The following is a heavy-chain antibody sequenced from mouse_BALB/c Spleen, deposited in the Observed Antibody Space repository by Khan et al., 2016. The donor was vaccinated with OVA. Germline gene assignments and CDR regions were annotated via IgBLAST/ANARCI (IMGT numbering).Heavy chain of an antibody. CDR2: INPSTAYT. CDR3: ARRGLRWDFDY. D-gene: IGHD1-1*01. J-gene: IGHJ2*01. CDR1: GYTFINYW. V-gene: IGHV1-7*01. Sequence: QVQLKESGAELAKPGASVKMSCKASGYTFINYWILWVKQRPGQGLEWIGYINPSTAYTEYNQNFKDKATLTADKSSRTAYMQLSSLTSEDSAVYYCARRGLRWDFDYWGQGTTLPVSS.